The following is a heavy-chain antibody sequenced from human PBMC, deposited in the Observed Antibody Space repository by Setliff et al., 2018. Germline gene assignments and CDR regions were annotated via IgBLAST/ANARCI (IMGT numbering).Heavy chain of an antibody. CDR1: GFTFSTYG. V-gene: IGHV3-48*04. D-gene: IGHD5-18*01. J-gene: IGHJ3*02. Sequence: GGSLRLSCAASGFTFSTYGLNWVRQAPGKGLEWISYLNNDGTTIYYADSVRGRFTISRDNARDSLYLQMNSLRAEDTAVYYCARDGYSYGYAFDIWGQGTMVTVSS. CDR2: LNNDGTTI. CDR3: ARDGYSYGYAFDI.